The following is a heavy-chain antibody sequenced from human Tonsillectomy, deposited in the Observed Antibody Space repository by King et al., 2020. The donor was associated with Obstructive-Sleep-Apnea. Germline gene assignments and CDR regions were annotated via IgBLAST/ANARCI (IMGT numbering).Heavy chain of an antibody. D-gene: IGHD2-21*02. V-gene: IGHV4-38-2*02. CDR2: IHHTGSI. CDR1: GYSISSGYY. Sequence: VQLQESGPGLVKPSETLSLTCTVSGYSISSGYYWGWIRQPPGEGLEWIGSIHHTGSIYYNPSLKSRVTISVDTSKNQLSLRLNSVTAADTAVYYCSRGGGGDLFDYWGQGTLVTVSS. CDR3: SRGGGGDLFDY. J-gene: IGHJ4*02.